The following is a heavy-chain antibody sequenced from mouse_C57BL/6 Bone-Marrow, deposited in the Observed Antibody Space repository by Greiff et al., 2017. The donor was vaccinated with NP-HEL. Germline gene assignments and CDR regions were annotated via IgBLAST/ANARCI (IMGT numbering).Heavy chain of an antibody. CDR2: ISSGGDYI. V-gene: IGHV5-9-1*02. Sequence: EVQRVESGEGLVKPGGSLKLSCAASGFTFSSYAMSWVRQTPEKRLEWVAYISSGGDYIYYADTVKGRFTISRDNARNTLYLQMSSLKSEDTAMYYCTRARITTVVATYFDYWGQGTTLTVSS. CDR1: GFTFSSYA. D-gene: IGHD1-1*01. J-gene: IGHJ2*01. CDR3: TRARITTVVATYFDY.